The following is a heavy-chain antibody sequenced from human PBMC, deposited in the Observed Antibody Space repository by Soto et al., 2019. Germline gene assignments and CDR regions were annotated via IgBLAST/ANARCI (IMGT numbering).Heavy chain of an antibody. Sequence: TSETLSLTCTVSGGSISSYYWSWIRQPPGKGLEWIGYIYYSGSTNYNPSLKSRVTISVDTSKNQFSLKLSSVTAADTAVYYCARDYDSSGSYNWFDPWGQGTLVTVSS. V-gene: IGHV4-59*12. CDR3: ARDYDSSGSYNWFDP. CDR2: IYYSGST. D-gene: IGHD3-22*01. J-gene: IGHJ5*02. CDR1: GGSISSYY.